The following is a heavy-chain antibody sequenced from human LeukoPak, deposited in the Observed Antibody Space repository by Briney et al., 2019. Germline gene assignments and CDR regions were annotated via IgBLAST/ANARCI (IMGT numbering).Heavy chain of an antibody. Sequence: GGSLRLSCAASGFTFSGSAMHWVRQASGKGLEWVGRIRSKANSYATAYAASVKGRFTISRDDSKNTAYLQMNSLKTEDTAVYYCTRRGTYYMDVWGKGTTVTVSS. CDR3: TRRGTYYMDV. J-gene: IGHJ6*03. CDR2: IRSKANSYAT. CDR1: GFTFSGSA. V-gene: IGHV3-73*01.